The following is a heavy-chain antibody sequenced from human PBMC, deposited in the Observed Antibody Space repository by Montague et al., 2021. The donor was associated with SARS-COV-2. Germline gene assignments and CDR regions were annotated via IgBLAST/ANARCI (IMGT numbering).Heavy chain of an antibody. Sequence: SETLSLTCTVSGGSISSSGYYWGWIRQPPGKGLEWIGSIYYSGSTYYNPSLKSRVTISVDTSKNQFPLKLSSVTAADTAVYYCARVGRQQLVRLSGMDVWGQGTTVTVSS. CDR1: GGSISSSGYY. J-gene: IGHJ6*02. V-gene: IGHV4-39*06. CDR3: ARVGRQQLVRLSGMDV. CDR2: IYYSGST. D-gene: IGHD6-13*01.